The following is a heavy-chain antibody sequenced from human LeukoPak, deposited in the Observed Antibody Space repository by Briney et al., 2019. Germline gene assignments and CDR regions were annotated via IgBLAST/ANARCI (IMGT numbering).Heavy chain of an antibody. CDR1: GFSITSVYY. D-gene: IGHD7-27*01. Sequence: EASETLSLTFAGSGFSITSVYYGDWIREPPGKGLEWIGSIYYSWSTYFNPSLKSRVTISIDTAKHTFSLKLSSVTAADTALYYCARRLSGAYDHFDCWGQGTLVTVSP. CDR3: ARRLSGAYDHFDC. J-gene: IGHJ4*02. V-gene: IGHV4-38-2*01. CDR2: IYYSWST.